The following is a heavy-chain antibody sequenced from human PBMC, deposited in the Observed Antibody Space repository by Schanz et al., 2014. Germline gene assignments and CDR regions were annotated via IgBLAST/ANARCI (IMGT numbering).Heavy chain of an antibody. D-gene: IGHD4-17*01. CDR2: IIGSGGNT. V-gene: IGHV3-NL1*01. Sequence: HVQLVESGGGVVQPGGSLRLSCAASGFTFSAFGMHWVRQAPGKGLEWVSSIIGSGGNTFYADSVKGRFTISRDNSKNTLYLQMNSLRAEDTAVYYCVRDTDYHFDYWGQGTLVTVSS. CDR3: VRDTDYHFDY. J-gene: IGHJ4*02. CDR1: GFTFSAFG.